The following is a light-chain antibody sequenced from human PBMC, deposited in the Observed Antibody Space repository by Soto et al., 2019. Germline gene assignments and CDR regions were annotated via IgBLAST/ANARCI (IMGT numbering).Light chain of an antibody. CDR1: QSVSSSY. CDR2: GAS. Sequence: EIEMTQSPGTLSLSPGERATLSCRASQSVSSSYLAWYQQKPGQAPRLLLYGASSRATGIPDRFSGSGSGTDFTLTISRLEPEDFAVYYCQQYGSSPTFGQGTKVENK. CDR3: QQYGSSPT. J-gene: IGKJ1*01. V-gene: IGKV3-20*01.